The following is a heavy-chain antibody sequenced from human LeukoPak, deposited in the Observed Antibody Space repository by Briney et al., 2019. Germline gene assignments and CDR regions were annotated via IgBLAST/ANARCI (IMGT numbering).Heavy chain of an antibody. J-gene: IGHJ6*03. CDR3: ARTLDVDTAIGDYYYMDV. CDR2: IYTSGST. V-gene: IGHV4-4*07. Sequence: SETLSLTCTVSGGSISSYYWSWLRQPAGKGLEWIGRIYTSGSTNYNPSLKSRVTISVDKSKNQFSLKLSSVTAADTAVYYCARTLDVDTAIGDYYYMDVWGKGTTVTVSS. CDR1: GGSISSYY. D-gene: IGHD5-18*01.